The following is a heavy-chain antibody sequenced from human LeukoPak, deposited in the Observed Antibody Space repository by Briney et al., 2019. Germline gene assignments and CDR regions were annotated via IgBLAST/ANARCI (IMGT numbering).Heavy chain of an antibody. V-gene: IGHV3-23*01. Sequence: GGSLRLSCAASGFTFSSYAMSWVRQAPGKGLEWVSAISGSGGSTYYADSVKGRFTISRDNSKNTLYLQKNSLRAEDTAVYYCAKDRSPFGGGSGTFWGQGTLVTVSS. CDR1: GFTFSSYA. CDR2: ISGSGGST. D-gene: IGHD3-10*01. J-gene: IGHJ4*02. CDR3: AKDRSPFGGGSGTF.